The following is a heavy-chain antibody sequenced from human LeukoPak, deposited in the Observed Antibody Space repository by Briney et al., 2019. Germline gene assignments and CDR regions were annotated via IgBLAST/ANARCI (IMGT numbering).Heavy chain of an antibody. V-gene: IGHV1-8*01. CDR1: GYTFTSYD. J-gene: IGHJ3*01. CDR3: ARRALGYCSGGSCITS. D-gene: IGHD2-15*01. CDR2: MNPNSGNT. Sequence: GASVKVSCKASGYTFTSYDINWVRQATGQGLEWMGWMNPNSGNTGYAQKFQGRVTMTRSTSISTAYMELSSLRSEDTAVYYCARRALGYCSGGSCITSWGQGTMVTVPS.